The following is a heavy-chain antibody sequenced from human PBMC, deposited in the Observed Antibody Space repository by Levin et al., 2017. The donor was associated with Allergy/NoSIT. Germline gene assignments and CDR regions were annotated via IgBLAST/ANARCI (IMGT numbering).Heavy chain of an antibody. CDR1: GFTFNTHG. CDR3: AKERDCSAWYVAVED. J-gene: IGHJ4*02. D-gene: IGHD6-13*01. CDR2: VSADGTGK. Sequence: GGSLRLSCAASGFTFNTHGMHWVRQAPGKGLEWLAVVSADGTGKHYADSVKGRFTISRDNSKNTVYLQMNGLRAEDTAVFYCAKERDCSAWYVAVEDWGQGTLVTVSS. V-gene: IGHV3-30*18.